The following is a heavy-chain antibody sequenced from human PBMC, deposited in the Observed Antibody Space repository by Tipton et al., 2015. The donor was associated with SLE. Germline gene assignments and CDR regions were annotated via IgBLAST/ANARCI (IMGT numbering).Heavy chain of an antibody. D-gene: IGHD3-22*01. CDR2: IYHSGST. J-gene: IGHJ4*02. CDR1: GGSISSGGYS. CDR3: ARDSSGLGDYFDY. Sequence: TLSLTCAVSGGSISSGGYSWSWLRQPPGKGLEWIGYIYHSGSTYYNPSLKSRVTISVDRSKNQFSLKLSSVTAADTAVYYCARDSSGLGDYFDYWGQGTLVTVSS. V-gene: IGHV4-30-2*01.